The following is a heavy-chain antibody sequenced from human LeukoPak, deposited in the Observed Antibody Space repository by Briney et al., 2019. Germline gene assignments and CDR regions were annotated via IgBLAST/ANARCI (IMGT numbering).Heavy chain of an antibody. CDR2: IYYSGTT. D-gene: IGHD3-22*01. CDR1: GGSITSYSYY. CDR3: ARDRGYYYFFDY. V-gene: IGHV4-39*07. J-gene: IGHJ4*02. Sequence: SETLSLTCTVSGGSITSYSYYWGWVRQPPGKGLEWIASIYYSGTTYYNPSLKSRVTISVDTSKNQFSLKLSSVTAADTAVYYCARDRGYYYFFDYWGQGTLVTVSS.